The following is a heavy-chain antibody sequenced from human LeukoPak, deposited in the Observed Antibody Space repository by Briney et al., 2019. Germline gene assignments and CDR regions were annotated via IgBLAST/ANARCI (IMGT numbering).Heavy chain of an antibody. CDR1: GFTFSSYE. Sequence: PGGSLRLSCVVSGFTFSSYEMNWVRQAPGKGLEWVSYISSTGSSIYYADSVKGRFTISRDNASNSLYLQMNRLRAEDTAVYYCARETVACGGDCYDYWGQGTLVTVSS. CDR2: ISSTGSSI. J-gene: IGHJ4*02. V-gene: IGHV3-48*03. D-gene: IGHD2-21*01. CDR3: ARETVACGGDCYDY.